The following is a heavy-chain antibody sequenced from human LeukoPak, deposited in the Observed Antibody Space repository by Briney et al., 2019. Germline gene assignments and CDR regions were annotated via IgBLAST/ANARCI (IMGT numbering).Heavy chain of an antibody. Sequence: GGSLRLSCAASGFTFDDYAMHWVRQAPGKGLEWVSLISGDGGSTYYADSVKGRFTISRDNAKNSLYLQMNSLRAEDTAVYYCARKPLIRLDWYFDLWGRGTLVTVSS. D-gene: IGHD3-9*01. CDR2: ISGDGGST. CDR1: GFTFDDYA. V-gene: IGHV3-43*02. CDR3: ARKPLIRLDWYFDL. J-gene: IGHJ2*01.